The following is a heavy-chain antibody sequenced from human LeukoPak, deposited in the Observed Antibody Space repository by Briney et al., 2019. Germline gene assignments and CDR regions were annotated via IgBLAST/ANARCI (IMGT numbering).Heavy chain of an antibody. J-gene: IGHJ5*02. V-gene: IGHV4-28*05. CDR1: GYSISSSNW. CDR2: IYYSGSI. Sequence: SDTLSLTCAVSGYSISSSNWWGWIRQPPGKGLEWIGYIYYSGSIYYNPSLKSRVTISVDTSKNQFSLKLSSVTAADTAVYYCARGYSSSWYFNWFDPWGQGTLVTVSS. D-gene: IGHD6-13*01. CDR3: ARGYSSSWYFNWFDP.